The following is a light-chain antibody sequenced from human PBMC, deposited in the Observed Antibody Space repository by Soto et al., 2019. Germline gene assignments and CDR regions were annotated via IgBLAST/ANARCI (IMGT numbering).Light chain of an antibody. CDR1: QTTNNY. Sequence: DIQMTPSPSSLSASVGDTFTITCRASQTTNNYLNWYXLKTGKXPXLLIYASSTLQTGVPSRFAGSGSGTDFTLTIISLQPEDYATYFCQQSYTMPYVFGPGTKVD. CDR3: QQSYTMPYV. CDR2: ASS. J-gene: IGKJ3*01. V-gene: IGKV1-39*01.